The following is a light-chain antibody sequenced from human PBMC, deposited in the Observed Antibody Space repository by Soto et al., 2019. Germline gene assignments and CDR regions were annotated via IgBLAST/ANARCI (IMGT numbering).Light chain of an antibody. V-gene: IGLV2-14*01. CDR2: EVS. J-gene: IGLJ1*01. Sequence: QSVLTQPASLSGSPGQSIAISCTGTSSDVGGYNYVSWYQQHPGKAPKLMIHEVSNRPSGISDRFSGSKSGNTASLTISGLQADDEADYYCSSHTSYSTRVFGTGTKVTVL. CDR3: SSHTSYSTRV. CDR1: SSDVGGYNY.